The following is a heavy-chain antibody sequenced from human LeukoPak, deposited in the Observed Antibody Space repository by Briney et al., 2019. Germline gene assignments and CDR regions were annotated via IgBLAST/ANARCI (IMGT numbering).Heavy chain of an antibody. J-gene: IGHJ4*02. CDR3: VKDERDAYYEF. V-gene: IGHV3-7*03. CDR1: GFTFSNYW. Sequence: PGGSLRLSCAASGFTFSNYWMTWVRQAPGKGLEWVANINEDETAKYYVGSVKGRFTISRDNAKNSLYLQMNSLRAEDTAIYYCVKDERDAYYEFWGQGTLVTVSS. CDR2: INEDETAK. D-gene: IGHD3-16*01.